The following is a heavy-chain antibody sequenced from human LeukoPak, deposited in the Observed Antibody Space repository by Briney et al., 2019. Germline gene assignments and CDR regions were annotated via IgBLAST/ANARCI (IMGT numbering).Heavy chain of an antibody. CDR3: ARVPGGLSGFNRFDP. CDR1: GGSISSSSYY. CDR2: IYYSGST. J-gene: IGHJ5*02. D-gene: IGHD5-12*01. Sequence: SETLSLTCTVSGGSISSSSYYWGWIRQPPGKGLEWIGSIYYSGSTYYNPSLKSRVTISADTSKNQFSLKLSSVTAADTAVYYCARVPGGLSGFNRFDPWGQGTLVTVSS. V-gene: IGHV4-39*07.